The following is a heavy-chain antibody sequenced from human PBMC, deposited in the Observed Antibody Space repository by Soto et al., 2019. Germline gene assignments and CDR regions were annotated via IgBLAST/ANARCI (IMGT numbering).Heavy chain of an antibody. CDR1: GFTFSSYW. D-gene: IGHD1-1*01. Sequence: EVQLVESGGGLVQPGGSLRLSCAASGFTFSSYWMSWVRQAPGKGLEWVANIKQDGSEKYYVDSVKGRFTISRDNAKNSLYLQMNSLRAEDTAVYYCARDTEMATTSNFDYWGQGTLVTVSS. CDR2: IKQDGSEK. V-gene: IGHV3-7*01. J-gene: IGHJ4*02. CDR3: ARDTEMATTSNFDY.